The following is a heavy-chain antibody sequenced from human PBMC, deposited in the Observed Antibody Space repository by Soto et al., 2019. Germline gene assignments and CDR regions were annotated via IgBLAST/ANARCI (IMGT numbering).Heavy chain of an antibody. J-gene: IGHJ6*02. CDR2: IYYSGST. Sequence: SETLSLTCTVSGGSISSGGYYWSWIRQHPGKGLEWIGYIYYSGSTYYNPSLKSRVTISVDTSKNQFSLKLSSVTAADTAVYYCARDRAYSSGWLGSYYPMDVWGQGTTVT. CDR3: ARDRAYSSGWLGSYYPMDV. V-gene: IGHV4-31*03. CDR1: GGSISSGGYY. D-gene: IGHD6-19*01.